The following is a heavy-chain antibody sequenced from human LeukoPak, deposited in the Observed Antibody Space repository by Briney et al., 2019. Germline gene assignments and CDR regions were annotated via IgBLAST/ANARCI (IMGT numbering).Heavy chain of an antibody. CDR1: GGSVSSGSYY. CDR3: ARGTYGTFDY. J-gene: IGHJ4*02. Sequence: SETLSLTCTVSGGSVSSGSYYWSWIRQPPGKGLEWIGYIYYSGSTNYNPSLKSRVTISVDTSKNQFSLKLSSVTAADTAVYYCARGTYGTFDYWGQGTLVTVSS. V-gene: IGHV4-61*01. CDR2: IYYSGST. D-gene: IGHD2-8*01.